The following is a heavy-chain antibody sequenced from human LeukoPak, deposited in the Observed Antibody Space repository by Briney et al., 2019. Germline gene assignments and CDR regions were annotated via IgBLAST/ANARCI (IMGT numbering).Heavy chain of an antibody. V-gene: IGHV4-34*01. CDR3: ARGRLSYYYDSRGWFDP. CDR2: INHSGST. CDR1: GGSFSGYY. Sequence: SETLSLTCAVYGGSFSGYYWNWIRQPPGKGLEWIGEINHSGSTNYNPSLKSRVTISVDTSKNQFSLKLSSVTAADTAVYYCARGRLSYYYDSRGWFDPWGQGTLVTVSS. D-gene: IGHD3-22*01. J-gene: IGHJ5*02.